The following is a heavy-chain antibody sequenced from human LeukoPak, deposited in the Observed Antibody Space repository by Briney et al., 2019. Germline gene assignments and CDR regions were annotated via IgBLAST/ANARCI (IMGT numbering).Heavy chain of an antibody. CDR2: INWNGGST. D-gene: IGHD3-10*01. V-gene: IGHV3-20*04. Sequence: RSGGSLRLSCAASGFTFDDYGMSWLRQAPGKGLEWVSGINWNGGSTGYADSVKGRFTISRDSAKNSLYLQMNSLRAEDTALYYCARALFTPRGYWGQGTLVTVSS. J-gene: IGHJ4*02. CDR1: GFTFDDYG. CDR3: ARALFTPRGY.